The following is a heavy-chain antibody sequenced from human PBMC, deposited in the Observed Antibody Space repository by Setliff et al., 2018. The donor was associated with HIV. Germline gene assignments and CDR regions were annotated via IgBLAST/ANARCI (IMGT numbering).Heavy chain of an antibody. CDR1: GYTFTGYY. CDR2: INPNSGDT. J-gene: IGHJ3*01. Sequence: ASVKVSCKASGYTFTGYYIHWVRQAPGQGLEWVGRINPNSGDTNYAQKFQGRVTMTRDTSINTAYMDLGRLRSDGTAVYYCARRGVGTSYAFDLWGQGTMGTVS. V-gene: IGHV1-2*06. D-gene: IGHD2-8*01. CDR3: ARRGVGTSYAFDL.